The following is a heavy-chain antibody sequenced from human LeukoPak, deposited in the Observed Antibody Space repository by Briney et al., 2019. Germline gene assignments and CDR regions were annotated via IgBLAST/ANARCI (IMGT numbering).Heavy chain of an antibody. Sequence: PGRSLRLSCAASGFTFDDYAMHWVRQAPGKGLEWVSGISWNSGSIGYADSVEGRFTISRDNAKNSLYLQMNSLRAEDTALYYCAKAGAVASSRYGMDVWGQGTTVTVSS. D-gene: IGHD6-19*01. CDR3: AKAGAVASSRYGMDV. CDR1: GFTFDDYA. V-gene: IGHV3-9*01. CDR2: ISWNSGSI. J-gene: IGHJ6*02.